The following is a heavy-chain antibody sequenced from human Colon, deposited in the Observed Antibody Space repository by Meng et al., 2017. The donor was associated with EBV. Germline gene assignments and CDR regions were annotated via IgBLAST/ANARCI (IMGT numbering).Heavy chain of an antibody. V-gene: IGHV3-11*01. D-gene: IGHD6-25*01. CDR2: ISKMGDGI. Sequence: LVEAGGGFVKPGGSLSLSGAASGFNFNDYYMTWIRQAPGKGLEWVAFISKMGDGISYAESVRGRFTISRDSATHSLYLQMNSLRAEDTAVYYCARDLGGPRDYWGQGTLVTVSS. CDR1: GFNFNDYY. J-gene: IGHJ4*02. CDR3: ARDLGGPRDY.